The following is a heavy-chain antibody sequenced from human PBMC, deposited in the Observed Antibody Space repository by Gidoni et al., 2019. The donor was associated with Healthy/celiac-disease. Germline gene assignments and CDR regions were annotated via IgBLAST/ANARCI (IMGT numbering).Heavy chain of an antibody. CDR1: AFTFSSYA. D-gene: IGHD3-10*01. Sequence: EVQLLESGGGLVQLGGSLSLSCAALAFTFSSYAMSWVRQAPGQGLEWVSAISGSGGSTYYADSVKGRFTISRDNSKNTLYLQMNSLRAEDTAVYYCAKDSGWFGEKYWGQGTLVTVSS. V-gene: IGHV3-23*01. CDR3: AKDSGWFGEKY. J-gene: IGHJ4*02. CDR2: ISGSGGST.